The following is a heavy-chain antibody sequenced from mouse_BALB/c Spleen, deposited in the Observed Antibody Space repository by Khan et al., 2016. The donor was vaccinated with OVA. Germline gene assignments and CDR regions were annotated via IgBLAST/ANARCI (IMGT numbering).Heavy chain of an antibody. Sequence: QVQLQQSGPELVRPGVSVKISCKGSGYTFTDYAMYWVKQSHAKSLEWIGLISTYSGSTNYNQKFKGKVTMTVDKSSSAAYLELARLTSEDSASYYCASPAYDGYYDYWGQGTTLTVSS. J-gene: IGHJ2*01. CDR1: GYTFTDYA. CDR3: ASPAYDGYYDY. V-gene: IGHV1S137*01. CDR2: ISTYSGST. D-gene: IGHD2-3*01.